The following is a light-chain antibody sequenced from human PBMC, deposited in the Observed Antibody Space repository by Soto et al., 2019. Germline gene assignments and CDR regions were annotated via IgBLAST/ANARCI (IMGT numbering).Light chain of an antibody. Sequence: QSVLTQPASVSGSPGQSITISCTGTTSDLGGYNYVSWYQQHPGKVPKLMIYEVSNRPSGVSNRFSGSKSGNTASLTISGLQAEDEAAYYCQSYDSSLTGSVFGTGTKGTVL. J-gene: IGLJ1*01. V-gene: IGLV2-14*01. CDR3: QSYDSSLTGSV. CDR1: TSDLGGYNY. CDR2: EVS.